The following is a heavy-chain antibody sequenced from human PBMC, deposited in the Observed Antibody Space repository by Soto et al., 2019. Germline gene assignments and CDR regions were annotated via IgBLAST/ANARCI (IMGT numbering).Heavy chain of an antibody. D-gene: IGHD3-9*01. CDR3: AREGYDVLTTSIGGFSDF. J-gene: IGHJ4*02. Sequence: SEPRSGTCTVSDYSIRYSCLGWIRQTPGKGLEWIGTIYHSGSTYYNPSLKSRVTISVDTSKNQFSLRLSSVTAADTAVYYCAREGYDVLTTSIGGFSDFWGQGALVTVSS. V-gene: IGHV4-38-2*02. CDR1: DYSIRYSC. CDR2: IYHSGST.